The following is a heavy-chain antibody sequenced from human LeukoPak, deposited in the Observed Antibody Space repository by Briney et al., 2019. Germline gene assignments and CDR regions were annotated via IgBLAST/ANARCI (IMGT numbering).Heavy chain of an antibody. J-gene: IGHJ4*02. Sequence: GASVKVSCKASGYTFTSYGISWVRQAPGQGLEWMGRIIPILGIANYAQKFQGRVTITADKSTSTAYMELSSLRSEDTAVYYCARWRIVGATHFDYWGQGTLVTVSS. CDR3: ARWRIVGATHFDY. CDR2: IIPILGIA. CDR1: GYTFTSYG. V-gene: IGHV1-69*04. D-gene: IGHD1-26*01.